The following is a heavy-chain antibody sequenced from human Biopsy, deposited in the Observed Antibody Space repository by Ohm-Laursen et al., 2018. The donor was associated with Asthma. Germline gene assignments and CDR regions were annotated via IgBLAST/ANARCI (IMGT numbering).Heavy chain of an antibody. V-gene: IGHV3-30*18. D-gene: IGHD5-12*01. CDR3: AKRRGYSGHDNDY. CDR1: GFMFRSFG. Sequence: SLRLSCAASGFMFRSFGVHWVRQAPGKGLEWVAVISYNGNHKFYEDSVKGRLTISRDNSKNTLYLQMNSLRTEDTAVYYCAKRRGYSGHDNDYWGQGTLVIVSS. CDR2: ISYNGNHK. J-gene: IGHJ4*02.